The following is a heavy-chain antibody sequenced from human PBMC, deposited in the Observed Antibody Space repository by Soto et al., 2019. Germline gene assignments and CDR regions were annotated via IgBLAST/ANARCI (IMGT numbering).Heavy chain of an antibody. Sequence: QVQLQESGPGLVKPSQTLSLTCTVSGGSISSGGYYWSWIRQHPGKGLEWIGYIYYSGSTYYNPSLKSRVTISVDTSKNKFSLKLSSVTAADTAVYYCAREPHPAVTHQPGAFDIWGQGTMVTVSS. CDR3: AREPHPAVTHQPGAFDI. V-gene: IGHV4-31*03. J-gene: IGHJ3*02. CDR2: IYYSGST. D-gene: IGHD4-17*01. CDR1: GGSISSGGYY.